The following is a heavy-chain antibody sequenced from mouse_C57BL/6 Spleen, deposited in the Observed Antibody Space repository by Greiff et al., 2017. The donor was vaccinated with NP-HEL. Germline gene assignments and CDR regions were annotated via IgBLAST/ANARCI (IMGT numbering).Heavy chain of an antibody. CDR2: IDPEDGET. V-gene: IGHV14-2*01. D-gene: IGHD1-1*01. CDR3: ARTPYYGSSSLDY. J-gene: IGHJ2*01. CDR1: GFNIKDYY. Sequence: VQLQQSGAELVKPGASVKLSCTASGFNIKDYYMHWVKQRTEQGLEWIGRIDPEDGETKYVPKFQGKATITADTSSNTAYLQLSSLTSEDSAVYFCARTPYYGSSSLDYWGQGTTLTVSS.